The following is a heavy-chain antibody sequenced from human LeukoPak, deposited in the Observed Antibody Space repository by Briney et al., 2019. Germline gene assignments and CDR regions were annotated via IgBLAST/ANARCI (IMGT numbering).Heavy chain of an antibody. CDR3: ATNQEWELSLFNY. CDR1: GFTFSDYY. D-gene: IGHD3-16*02. Sequence: GGSLRLSCAASGFTFSDYYMSWIRQAPGKGLEWVSYISSSGSTIYYADSVKGRFTISRDNAKNSLYLQMNSLRAEDTAVYYCATNQEWELSLFNYWGQGTLVTVSS. J-gene: IGHJ4*02. V-gene: IGHV3-11*01. CDR2: ISSSGSTI.